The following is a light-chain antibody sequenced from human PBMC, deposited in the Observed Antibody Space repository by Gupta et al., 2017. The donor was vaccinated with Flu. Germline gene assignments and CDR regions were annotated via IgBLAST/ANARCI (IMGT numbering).Light chain of an antibody. CDR1: SCVVVGCNC. Sequence: VIISCTGTSCVVVGCNCFAWYQQRPAKAPKFVIYYLNRRPSGVPDRFSGSKSGNTASLTITGLQGEDEADYYCSAYAGSTSVLVFGGGTKLTVL. CDR3: SAYAGSTSVLV. V-gene: IGLV2-11*03. CDR2: YLN. J-gene: IGLJ2*01.